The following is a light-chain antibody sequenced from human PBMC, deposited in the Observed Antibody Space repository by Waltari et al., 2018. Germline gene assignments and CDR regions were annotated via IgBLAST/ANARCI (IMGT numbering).Light chain of an antibody. Sequence: NFMLTQPHSVSESPGKTITISCTRSSGSIASNNVQWYQPRPGSAPTTVIYDDNHRPSGVPDRFSGSIDSSSNSASLTISGLKTEDEADYYCQSSDSSLVVFGGGTKLTVL. CDR2: DDN. J-gene: IGLJ2*01. CDR1: SGSIASNN. CDR3: QSSDSSLVV. V-gene: IGLV6-57*04.